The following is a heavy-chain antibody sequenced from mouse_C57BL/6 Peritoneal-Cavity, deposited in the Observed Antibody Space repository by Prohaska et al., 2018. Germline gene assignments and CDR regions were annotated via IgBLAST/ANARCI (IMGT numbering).Heavy chain of an antibody. D-gene: IGHD1-1*01. Sequence: GASVKISCKASGYTFTDYYMNWVKQSHGKSLEWIGDINPNNGGTSYNQKFKGKATLTVDKSSSTAYMELRSLTSEDSAVYYCARPLRYQRLFAYWGQGTLVTVSA. J-gene: IGHJ3*01. CDR2: INPNNGGT. CDR1: GYTFTDYY. CDR3: ARPLRYQRLFAY. V-gene: IGHV1-26*01.